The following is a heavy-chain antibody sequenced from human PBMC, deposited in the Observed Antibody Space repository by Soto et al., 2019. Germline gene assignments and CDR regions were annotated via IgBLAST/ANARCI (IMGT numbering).Heavy chain of an antibody. V-gene: IGHV1-8*01. CDR1: GYTFTDYD. CDR2: MSPNSGKT. CDR3: ARGRIVAAS. J-gene: IGHJ5*02. D-gene: IGHD3-22*01. Sequence: QVQLVQSGAEVKKPGASVRVTCKTSGYTFTDYDVSWVRQASGQGLEWMGWMSPNSGKTGYVEKCQGRVTMTANTSLSTAYMELNSLRSDYTAIYFCARGRIVAASWGQGTLVTVSS.